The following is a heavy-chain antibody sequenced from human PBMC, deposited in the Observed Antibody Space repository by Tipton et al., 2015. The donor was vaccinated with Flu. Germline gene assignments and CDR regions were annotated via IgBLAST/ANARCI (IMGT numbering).Heavy chain of an antibody. D-gene: IGHD3-16*01. Sequence: TLSLTCAVSRGFIADRNWWSWVRQSPGKGLEWIGSIYYGGSTTYNPSFKSRVTISADTSKMHFSLDLTSVTAADTAVYYCARPVWESGIKFYYYAMDVWGQGTTVTVSS. CDR1: RGFIADRNW. CDR2: IYYGGST. J-gene: IGHJ6*02. CDR3: ARPVWESGIKFYYYAMDV. V-gene: IGHV4-4*02.